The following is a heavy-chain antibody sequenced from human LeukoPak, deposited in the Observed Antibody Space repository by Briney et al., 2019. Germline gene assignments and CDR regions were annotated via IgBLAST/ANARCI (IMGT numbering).Heavy chain of an antibody. CDR2: IWYDGSNK. V-gene: IGHV3-33*01. CDR3: AREQAGPYDILTGRALLHFDY. D-gene: IGHD3-9*01. CDR1: GFTFSSYG. J-gene: IGHJ4*02. Sequence: GRSLRLSCAASGFTFSSYGMHWVRQAPGKGLEWVAVIWYDGSNKYYADSVKGRFTISRDNSKNTLYLQMNSLRAEDTAVYYCAREQAGPYDILTGRALLHFDYWGQGTLVTVSS.